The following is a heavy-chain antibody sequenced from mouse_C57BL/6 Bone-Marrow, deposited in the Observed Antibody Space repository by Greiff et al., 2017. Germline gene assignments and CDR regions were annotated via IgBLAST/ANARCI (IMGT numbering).Heavy chain of an antibody. V-gene: IGHV5-2*03. CDR1: EYEFPSHD. D-gene: IGHD2-3*01. CDR3: ARRQSDGYYCYFDV. Sequence: DVKLVESGGGLVQPGESLKLSCESNEYEFPSHDMSWVRKTPEKRLELVAAINSEGGSTYYPDTMESRFIISRDNTKKTLYLQLSSLRSEDTALYYCARRQSDGYYCYFDVWCTGTTVTVSS. CDR2: INSEGGST. J-gene: IGHJ1*03.